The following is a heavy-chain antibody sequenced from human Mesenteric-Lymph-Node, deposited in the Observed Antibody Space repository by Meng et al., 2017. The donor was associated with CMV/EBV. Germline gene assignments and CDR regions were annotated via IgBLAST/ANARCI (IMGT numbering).Heavy chain of an antibody. CDR2: ISASGNT. Sequence: ASGFTFSSFAMSWVRQAPGKGLEWVSAISASGNTYSADSVRGRFTISRDNSKNTLFLQMNSLRAEDAAIYYCAKRVVAYNYGPIDYWGQGTLVTVSS. V-gene: IGHV3-23*01. CDR3: AKRVVAYNYGPIDY. CDR1: GFTFSSFA. D-gene: IGHD5-18*01. J-gene: IGHJ4*02.